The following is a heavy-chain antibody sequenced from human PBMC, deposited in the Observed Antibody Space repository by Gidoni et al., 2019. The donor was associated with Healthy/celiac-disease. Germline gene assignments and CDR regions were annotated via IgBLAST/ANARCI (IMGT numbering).Heavy chain of an antibody. Sequence: QLQLQQWGAGLLKPSETLSLTCAVYGGSFSGYYWSWIRQPPGKGLEWIGEINHSGSTNYNPSLKSRVTISVDTSKNQFSLKLSSVTAADTAVYYCARERGVVPANWFDPWGQGTLVTVSS. CDR2: INHSGST. D-gene: IGHD2-2*01. V-gene: IGHV4-34*01. CDR1: GGSFSGYY. CDR3: ARERGVVPANWFDP. J-gene: IGHJ5*02.